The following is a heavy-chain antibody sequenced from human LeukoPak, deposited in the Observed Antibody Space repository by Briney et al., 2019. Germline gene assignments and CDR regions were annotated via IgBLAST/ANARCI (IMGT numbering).Heavy chain of an antibody. D-gene: IGHD1-26*01. CDR2: ISYSGTT. J-gene: IGHJ4*02. Sequence: SETLSLTCTVSGXSISSSGYFWGWIRQPPGKGLEWIGSISYSGTTNYNPSLKSRLTISVDTSKNQFSLILSSVTAADTAVYYCARRYSGNYFAYWGQGTLVTVSS. CDR1: GXSISSSGYF. CDR3: ARRYSGNYFAY. V-gene: IGHV4-39*01.